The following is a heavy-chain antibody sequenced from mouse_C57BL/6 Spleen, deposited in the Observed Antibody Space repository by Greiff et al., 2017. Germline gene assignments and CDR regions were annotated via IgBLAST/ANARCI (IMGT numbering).Heavy chain of an antibody. V-gene: IGHV1-54*01. CDR3: ARGLLTDYFDY. J-gene: IGHJ2*01. Sequence: QVQLQESGPELVRPGTSVKVSCKASGYAFTNYLIEWVKQRPGQGLEWIGVINPGSGGTSYNEKFKGKATLTVDKSSSTAYMQLSRLTSEDSAVYCSARGLLTDYFDYWGQGTTPTVSS. CDR2: INPGSGGT. CDR1: GYAFTNYL. D-gene: IGHD2-10*01.